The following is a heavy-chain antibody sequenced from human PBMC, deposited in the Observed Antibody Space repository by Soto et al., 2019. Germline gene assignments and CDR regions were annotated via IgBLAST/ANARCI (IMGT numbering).Heavy chain of an antibody. CDR3: ARDTVVVPAAIGVGGYYYGMDV. V-gene: IGHV3-30-3*01. CDR2: ISYDGSNK. CDR1: GFTFSSYA. D-gene: IGHD2-2*01. J-gene: IGHJ6*02. Sequence: GGSLRLSCAASGFTFSSYAMHWVRQAPGKGLEWVAVISYDGSNKYYADSVKGRFTISRDNSKNTLYLQMNSLRAEDTAVYYCARDTVVVPAAIGVGGYYYGMDVWGQGTTVTV.